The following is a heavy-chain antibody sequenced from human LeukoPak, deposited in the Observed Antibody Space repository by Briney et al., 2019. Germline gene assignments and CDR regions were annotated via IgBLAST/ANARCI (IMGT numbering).Heavy chain of an antibody. J-gene: IGHJ1*01. CDR2: IRSEANSYAT. CDR3: TRPHPSCTGGVCFWD. CDR1: GFTFSGSA. Sequence: GGSLKLSCAASGFTFSGSAIHWVRQASGKGLEWVGRIRSEANSYATAYAASVRGRFTIPRDDSKYTAYLQMNSLKTEDTAVYYCTRPHPSCTGGVCFWDWGQGTLVTVSS. V-gene: IGHV3-73*01. D-gene: IGHD2-8*02.